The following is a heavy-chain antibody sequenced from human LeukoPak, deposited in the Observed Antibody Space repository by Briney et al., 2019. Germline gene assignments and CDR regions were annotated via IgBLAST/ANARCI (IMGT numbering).Heavy chain of an antibody. Sequence: SETLSLTCTVSGGSISSSSYYWGWIRQPPGKGLEWIGSIYYSGSTYYNPSLKSRVTISVDTSKNQFSLKLSSVTAADTAVYYCARLFRRVATINYWGQGTLVTVSS. V-gene: IGHV4-39*01. CDR3: ARLFRRVATINY. CDR2: IYYSGST. CDR1: GGSISSSSYY. J-gene: IGHJ4*02. D-gene: IGHD5-24*01.